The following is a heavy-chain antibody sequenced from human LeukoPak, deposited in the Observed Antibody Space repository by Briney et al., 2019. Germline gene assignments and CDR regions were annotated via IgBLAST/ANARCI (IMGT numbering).Heavy chain of an antibody. CDR3: ASRALVAGSDY. J-gene: IGHJ4*02. D-gene: IGHD6-19*01. CDR1: GGSISSYY. V-gene: IGHV4-4*07. CDR2: IYTSGST. Sequence: SETLSLTCTVSGGSISSYYWSWIRQPAGKGLEWIGRIYTSGSTNYNPSLKSRVTMSVDTSKNQFSLKLSSVTAADTAVYHCASRALVAGSDYWGQGTLVTVSS.